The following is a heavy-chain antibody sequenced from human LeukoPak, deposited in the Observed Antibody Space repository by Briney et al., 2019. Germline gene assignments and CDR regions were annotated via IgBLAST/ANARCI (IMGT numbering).Heavy chain of an antibody. Sequence: GGSLRLSCAASGFTFSSYWMSWVRQAPGKGLEWVANIKQDGSEKYYVDSVEGRFTISRDNAKNSLYLQMNSLRAEDTAVYYCARDVLTRPSLIKRHRTAGYWGQGTLVTVSS. CDR2: IKQDGSEK. CDR1: GFTFSSYW. D-gene: IGHD6-25*01. CDR3: ARDVLTRPSLIKRHRTAGY. V-gene: IGHV3-7*01. J-gene: IGHJ4*02.